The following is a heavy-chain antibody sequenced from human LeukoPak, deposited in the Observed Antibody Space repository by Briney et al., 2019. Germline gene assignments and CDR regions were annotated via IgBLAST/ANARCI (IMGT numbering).Heavy chain of an antibody. CDR1: GYTFTGYD. Sequence: GASVKVSCKASGYTFTGYDMHWVRQAPGQGLEWMGWINPKSGDTNYAQKFQGRVTMTRDTSISTAYMELSRLRSDDTAVYYCAKKVPANWGSYFDYWGQGTLVTVSS. J-gene: IGHJ4*02. D-gene: IGHD7-27*01. V-gene: IGHV1-2*02. CDR2: INPKSGDT. CDR3: AKKVPANWGSYFDY.